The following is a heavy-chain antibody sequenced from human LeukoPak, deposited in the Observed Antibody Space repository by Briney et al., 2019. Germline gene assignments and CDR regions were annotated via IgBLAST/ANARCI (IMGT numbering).Heavy chain of an antibody. CDR3: ARGVTARGFYYYMDV. J-gene: IGHJ6*03. CDR1: EYTFTSYY. D-gene: IGHD2-21*02. Sequence: ASVTVSCKASEYTFTSYYMHWVRQTPGQGLEWVGWINPNSGGTSYAQKFQGRVTMTRDTSISTAYMDLSRLRSDDTAVYYCARGVTARGFYYYMDVWGKGTTVTISS. CDR2: INPNSGGT. V-gene: IGHV1-2*02.